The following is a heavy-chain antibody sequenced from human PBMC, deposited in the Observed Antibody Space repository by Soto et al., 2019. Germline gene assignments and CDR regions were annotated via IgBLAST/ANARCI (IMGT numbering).Heavy chain of an antibody. CDR1: GGSISSGGYY. Sequence: SETLSLTCTVSGGSISSGGYYWSWIRQHPGKGLEWIGYIYYSGSTYYNPSLKSRVTISVDTSKNQFSLKLSSVTAADTAVYYCARGNILTGTYGMDVWGQGTTVTVSS. CDR3: ARGNILTGTYGMDV. CDR2: IYYSGST. V-gene: IGHV4-31*03. J-gene: IGHJ6*02. D-gene: IGHD3-9*01.